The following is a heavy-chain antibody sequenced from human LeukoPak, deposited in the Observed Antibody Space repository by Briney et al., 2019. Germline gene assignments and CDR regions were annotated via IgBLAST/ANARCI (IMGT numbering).Heavy chain of an antibody. D-gene: IGHD1-26*01. Sequence: GGSLRLSCAASGFTFSSYAMHWVRQAPGKGLEWVAVISYDGSNKYYADSVKGRFTISRDNSKNTLYLQMNSLRAEDTAVYYCARVFLVGATTGVDYWGQGTLVTVSS. CDR2: ISYDGSNK. CDR3: ARVFLVGATTGVDY. V-gene: IGHV3-30*04. CDR1: GFTFSSYA. J-gene: IGHJ4*02.